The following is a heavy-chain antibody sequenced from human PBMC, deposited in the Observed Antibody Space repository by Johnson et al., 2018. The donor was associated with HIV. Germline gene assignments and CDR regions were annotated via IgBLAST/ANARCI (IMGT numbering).Heavy chain of an antibody. J-gene: IGHJ3*02. V-gene: IGHV3-33*08. Sequence: VQLVESGGGVVQPGRSLRLSCVGSGLSFSNFGIHWVRQAPGKGPEWVAVISFDGNLKKYADSVKGRFTISRDNAKNSRYLQMNSLRAEDTALYYCARGGPYCGGDCAHTDAFEIWGQGTMVTVSS. CDR2: ISFDGNLK. D-gene: IGHD2-21*01. CDR1: GLSFSNFG. CDR3: ARGGPYCGGDCAHTDAFEI.